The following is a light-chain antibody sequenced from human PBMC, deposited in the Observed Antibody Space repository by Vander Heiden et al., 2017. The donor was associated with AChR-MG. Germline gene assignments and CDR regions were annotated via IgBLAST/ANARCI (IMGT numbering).Light chain of an antibody. CDR3: SSYSFTSTPYV. CDR2: DVI. Sequence: QPALTQPASVSGSPGQPITISCTGSGSDVGGYQYVSWYQRHPGKVPKLIIYDVINRPSGVSHRFSGSKSGNTASLTISGLQAEDEADYYCSSYSFTSTPYVFGSGTTVIVL. J-gene: IGLJ1*01. CDR1: GSDVGGYQY. V-gene: IGLV2-14*03.